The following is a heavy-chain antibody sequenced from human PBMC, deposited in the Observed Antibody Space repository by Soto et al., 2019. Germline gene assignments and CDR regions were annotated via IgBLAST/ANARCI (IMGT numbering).Heavy chain of an antibody. CDR1: GDSISSTY. D-gene: IGHD6-19*01. CDR3: ARTRSGWVTPVDY. V-gene: IGHV4-4*07. J-gene: IGHJ4*02. CDR2: IYTSGST. Sequence: PSETLSLTCTVSGDSISSTYWSWVRQPAGRGLEWIGRIYTSGSTNYNPSLKSRVTMSVDTSKNQFSLKLSSVTAADTAVYYCARTRSGWVTPVDYWGQGTLVTVSS.